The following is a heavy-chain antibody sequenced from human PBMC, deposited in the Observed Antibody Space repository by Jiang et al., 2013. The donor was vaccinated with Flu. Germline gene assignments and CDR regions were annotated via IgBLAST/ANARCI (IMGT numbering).Heavy chain of an antibody. CDR2: IIPIFGTA. CDR1: GGTFSSYA. V-gene: IGHV1-69*01. D-gene: IGHD3-16*02. Sequence: SGAEVKKPGSSVKVSCKASGGTFSSYAISWVRQAPGQGLEWMGGIIPIFGTANYAQKFQGRVTITADESTSTAYMELSSLRSEDTAVYYCARVTNYVWGSYRYWSYFDYWGQGTLVTVSS. J-gene: IGHJ4*02. CDR3: ARVTNYVWGSYRYWSYFDY.